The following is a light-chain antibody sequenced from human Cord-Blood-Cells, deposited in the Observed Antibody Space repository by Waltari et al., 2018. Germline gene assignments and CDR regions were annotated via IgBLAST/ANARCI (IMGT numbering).Light chain of an antibody. CDR2: EVS. CDR1: SSDVGGYNY. J-gene: IGLJ1*01. Sequence: QSALTQPASVSGSPGQSITISCTGTSSDVGGYNYVSWYQQHPGKAPKLMSYEVSNRPSGVSNRFSGSKSGNTASLTISGLQAEGEADYYCSSYTSSSTYVFGTGTKVTVL. V-gene: IGLV2-14*01. CDR3: SSYTSSSTYV.